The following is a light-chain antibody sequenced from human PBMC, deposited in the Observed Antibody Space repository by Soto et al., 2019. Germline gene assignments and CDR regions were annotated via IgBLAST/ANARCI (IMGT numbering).Light chain of an antibody. Sequence: QSVLTQPPSASGTPGQGVTISCSGSSSNIGSNYVYWYQQLPGTAPKLLIYRNNQRPSGVPDRFSGSKSGTSASLAISGLRSEDEADYYCAAWDDSLSGPIFGTGTKLTVL. CDR3: AAWDDSLSGPI. J-gene: IGLJ1*01. V-gene: IGLV1-47*01. CDR2: RNN. CDR1: SSNIGSNY.